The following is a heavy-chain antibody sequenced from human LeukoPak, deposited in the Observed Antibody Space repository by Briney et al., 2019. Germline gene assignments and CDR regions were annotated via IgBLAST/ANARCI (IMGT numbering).Heavy chain of an antibody. Sequence: SETXSLTXXXXXXXXSGYYWSWIRXPPGKGLEWIGEINHSGSTNYNPSLKSRVTISVDTSKNQFSLKLSSVTAADTAVYYCARVSGGYSYGPMIFDYWGQGTLVTVSS. CDR3: ARVSGGYSYGPMIFDY. V-gene: IGHV4-34*01. D-gene: IGHD5-18*01. CDR1: XXXXSGYY. J-gene: IGHJ4*02. CDR2: INHSGST.